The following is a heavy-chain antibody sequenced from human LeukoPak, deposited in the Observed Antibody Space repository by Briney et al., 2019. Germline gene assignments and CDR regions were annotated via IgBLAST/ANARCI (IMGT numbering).Heavy chain of an antibody. V-gene: IGHV3-23*01. D-gene: IGHD3-10*01. J-gene: IGHJ5*02. CDR2: IGGSSGKS. CDR3: AKQPYQYVSGSPSWLDP. CDR1: GFTFSSHA. Sequence: GGSLRLSCAASGFTFSSHAMTWVRQAPGKGLEWVSGIGGSSGKSFYADSVKGRFTISRDNSKNTLYLQMNALRAEDTAIYFCAKQPYQYVSGSPSWLDPWGQGTLVTVSS.